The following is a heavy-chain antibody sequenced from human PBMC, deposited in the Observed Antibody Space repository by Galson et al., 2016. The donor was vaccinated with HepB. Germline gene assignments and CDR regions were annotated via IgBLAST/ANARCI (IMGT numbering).Heavy chain of an antibody. D-gene: IGHD3-3*01. CDR2: ISTHNATA. CDR1: GYTFTSYG. Sequence: SVKVSCKASGYTFTSYGFNWVRLAPGHGLEWMGCISTHNATAFYAQKFRGRVIMTTDTSTRTAYMELRSLKSDDTAVYYCARDLGVLRFFDSFPPNDAFGFWGQGTMITVSS. J-gene: IGHJ3*01. V-gene: IGHV1-18*01. CDR3: ARDLGVLRFFDSFPPNDAFGF.